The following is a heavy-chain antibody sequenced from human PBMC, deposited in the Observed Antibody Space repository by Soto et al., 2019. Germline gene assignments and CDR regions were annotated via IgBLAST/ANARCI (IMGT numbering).Heavy chain of an antibody. D-gene: IGHD7-27*01. CDR3: ARDENCGYVCIDP. Sequence: TRARSWSFSSASISRGGYYWSWIPQHPRKGLEWIGYIYHSGIAYYNPSLKSRLTMSVATSKNQFSLNLTSVTAADTAVYSCARDENCGYVCIDPWSPGTLVTVSS. CDR2: IYHSGIA. CDR1: SASISRGGYY. J-gene: IGHJ5*02. V-gene: IGHV4-31*02.